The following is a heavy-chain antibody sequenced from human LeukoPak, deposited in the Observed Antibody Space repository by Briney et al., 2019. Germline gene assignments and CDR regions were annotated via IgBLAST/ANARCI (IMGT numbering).Heavy chain of an antibody. CDR1: GFSFRNAW. CDR3: AKEMPGVAVTGILDH. V-gene: IGHV3-15*01. D-gene: IGHD6-19*01. J-gene: IGHJ4*02. CDR2: IKSKTDGGTI. Sequence: PGGSLRLSCAVSGFSFRNAWMRWVRQAPGKGLEWVGRIKSKTDGGTIDYAAPVKGRFTISRDDSKNTLYLEMNSLKTEDTGVYYCAKEMPGVAVTGILDHWGQRTLVTVSS.